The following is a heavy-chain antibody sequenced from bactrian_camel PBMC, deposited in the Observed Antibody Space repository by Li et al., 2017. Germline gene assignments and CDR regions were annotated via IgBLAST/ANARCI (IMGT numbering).Heavy chain of an antibody. Sequence: VQLVESGGGLVQPGGSLRLSCAASGLTFANSAMSWVRQAPGKGLDWVSAINSGGHSTYYADSMKGRLTISRDDATNTVYLQMNSLKPEDTAVYYCATGARMTSFDYWGQGTQVTVS. D-gene: IGHD3*01. CDR1: GLTFANSA. J-gene: IGHJ6*01. CDR3: ATGARMTSFDY. CDR2: INSGGHST. V-gene: IGHV3S36*01.